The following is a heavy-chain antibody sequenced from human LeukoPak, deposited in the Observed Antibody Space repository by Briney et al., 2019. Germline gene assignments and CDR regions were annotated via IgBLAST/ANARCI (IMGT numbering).Heavy chain of an antibody. Sequence: GGSLRLSSAASGFSFSTYAMHWVRQAPGKGLEWVAVISYDGSNKYYADSVKGRFTISRDNSKNTLYLQMNSLRAEDTAVYYCAKDHYWGQGTLVTVSS. CDR3: AKDHY. CDR2: ISYDGSNK. V-gene: IGHV3-30*18. CDR1: GFSFSTYA. J-gene: IGHJ4*02.